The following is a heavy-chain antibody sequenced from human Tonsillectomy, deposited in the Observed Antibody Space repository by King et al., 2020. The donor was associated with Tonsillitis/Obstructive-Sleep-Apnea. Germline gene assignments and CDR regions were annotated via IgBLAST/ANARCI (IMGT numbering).Heavy chain of an antibody. D-gene: IGHD3-16*01. V-gene: IGHV3-48*03. CDR3: AGEERAPGGAGNWFDP. Sequence: VQLVESGGGLVQPGGSLRLSCAASGFTFSSYEMNWVRQALGKGLEWVSYISSSGSTIYYADSVKGRFTISRDNAKNSLYLQMNSLRAEDTAVYYCAGEERAPGGAGNWFDPWGQGTLVTVSS. CDR1: GFTFSSYE. J-gene: IGHJ5*02. CDR2: ISSSGSTI.